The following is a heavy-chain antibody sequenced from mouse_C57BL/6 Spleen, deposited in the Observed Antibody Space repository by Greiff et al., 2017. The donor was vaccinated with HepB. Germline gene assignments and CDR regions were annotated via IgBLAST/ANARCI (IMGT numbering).Heavy chain of an antibody. D-gene: IGHD1-1*01. J-gene: IGHJ3*01. CDR3: VRHGDYYGSSSWFAY. CDR2: IRSKSNNYAT. Sequence: EVQVVESGGGLVQPKGSLKLSCAASGFSFNTYAMNWVRQAPGKGLEWVARIRSKSNNYATYYADSVKDRFTISRDDSESMLYLQMNNLKTEDTAMYYCVRHGDYYGSSSWFAYWGQGTLVTVSA. V-gene: IGHV10-1*01. CDR1: GFSFNTYA.